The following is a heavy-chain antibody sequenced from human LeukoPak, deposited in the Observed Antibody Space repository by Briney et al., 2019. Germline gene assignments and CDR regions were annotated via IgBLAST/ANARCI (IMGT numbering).Heavy chain of an antibody. CDR3: ARATNTYYYDSSGYYSAYYYMDV. CDR1: GFTFTSSA. V-gene: IGHV1-58*02. Sequence: ASVKVSCKASGFTFTSSAMQWVRQARGQRLEWIGWIVVGSGNTNYAQKFQERVTITRDMSTSTAYMELSSLRSEDTAVYYCARATNTYYYDSSGYYSAYYYMDVWGKGTTVTVSS. J-gene: IGHJ6*03. D-gene: IGHD3-22*01. CDR2: IVVGSGNT.